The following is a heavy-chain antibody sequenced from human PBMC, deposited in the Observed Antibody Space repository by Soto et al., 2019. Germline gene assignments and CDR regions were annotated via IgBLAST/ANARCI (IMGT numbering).Heavy chain of an antibody. D-gene: IGHD3-3*01. CDR1: GGTFSSYA. CDR2: IIPIFGTA. V-gene: IGHV1-69*12. Sequence: HVQLVQSGAEVKKPGSSVKVSCKASGGTFSSYAISWVRQAPGQGLEWMGGIIPIFGTANYAQKFQGRVTITADESTSTAYMELSSLRSEDTAGYYCARGTIFGVVNIYGMDVWGQGTTVTVSS. CDR3: ARGTIFGVVNIYGMDV. J-gene: IGHJ6*02.